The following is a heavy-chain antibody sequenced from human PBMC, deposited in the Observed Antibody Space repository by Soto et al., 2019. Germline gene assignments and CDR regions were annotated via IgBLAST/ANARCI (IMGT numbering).Heavy chain of an antibody. V-gene: IGHV3-30*14. Sequence: QVHLVESGGGVVQPGRSLRLSCAASGFTFSNSAFHWVRQAPGKGLEWVAVISSDERNKYYADSVKGRFTISRDNSKSTLYLQMNSLRPEDTALYYCARDRLTVVPAAKAPDFDYWDQGTLVTVSS. CDR1: GFTFSNSA. J-gene: IGHJ4*02. D-gene: IGHD2-2*01. CDR3: ARDRLTVVPAAKAPDFDY. CDR2: ISSDERNK.